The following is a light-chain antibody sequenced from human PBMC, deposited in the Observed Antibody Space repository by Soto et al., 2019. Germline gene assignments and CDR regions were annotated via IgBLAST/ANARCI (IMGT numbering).Light chain of an antibody. CDR2: AAS. CDR1: QDISNN. Sequence: DIQMTQSPYSLSASVGDRVTITCRASQDISNNLAWYQQKPGKVPEIMIYAASTLQPGVPSRFSGSGSETDFTLTIINLQPEDVATYYCQKYNSAPWTFGQGTKVEIK. CDR3: QKYNSAPWT. V-gene: IGKV1-27*01. J-gene: IGKJ1*01.